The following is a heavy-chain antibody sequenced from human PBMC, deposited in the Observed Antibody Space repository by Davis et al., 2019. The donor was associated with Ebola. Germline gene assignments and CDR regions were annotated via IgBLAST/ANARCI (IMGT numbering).Heavy chain of an antibody. J-gene: IGHJ4*02. D-gene: IGHD3-22*01. V-gene: IGHV7-4-1*02. CDR3: ARGGYGKYYHDSSGSYSTHYPDY. Sequence: ASVKVSCKASGYTFRSFAMNWVRQAPGQGLEWMGWINTNTGNPTFAQDFTGRFVFSLDTSVSTAYLQINSLKAEDTAVYYCARGGYGKYYHDSSGSYSTHYPDYWGQGTLVTVSS. CDR1: GYTFRSFA. CDR2: INTNTGNP.